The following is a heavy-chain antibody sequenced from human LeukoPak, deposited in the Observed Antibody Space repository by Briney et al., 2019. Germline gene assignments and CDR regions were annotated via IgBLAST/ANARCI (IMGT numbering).Heavy chain of an antibody. V-gene: IGHV4-39*07. J-gene: IGHJ3*02. CDR1: GGSISSSSYY. CDR2: IYYSGST. Sequence: SETLSLTCTVSGGSISSSSYYWGWIRQPPGKGLEWIGSIYYSGSTYYNPSLKSRVTISVDTSKNQFSLRLNSVTAADTAVYYCARYRAFDIWGRGTLVTVSS. CDR3: ARYRAFDI.